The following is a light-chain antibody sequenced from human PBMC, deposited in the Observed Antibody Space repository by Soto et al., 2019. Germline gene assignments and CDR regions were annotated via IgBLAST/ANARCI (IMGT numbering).Light chain of an antibody. J-gene: IGLJ1*01. CDR3: QSYDSSGYV. CDR1: SGSIASNY. CDR2: EDN. Sequence: NFMLTQPHSVSESPGKTVTISCTRSSGSIASNYVQWYQQRPGSAPTTVIYEDNQRPSGVPDRFSGSIDSSSNSASLTISGLKTGDEADYYCQSYDSSGYVFGTGTKLTVL. V-gene: IGLV6-57*04.